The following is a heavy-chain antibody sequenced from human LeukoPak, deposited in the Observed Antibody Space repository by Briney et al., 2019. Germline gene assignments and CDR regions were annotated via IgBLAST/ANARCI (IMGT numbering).Heavy chain of an antibody. CDR2: IYPSSGGT. CDR1: GYTFTNYH. Sequence: DSVKVSCKASGYTFTNYHMHWVRQAPGQGLEWMGRIYPSSGGTNYAQKFQGRITLTTDTSINTAYMELSRLRVDDTAVYYCARDLPFEDWGQGTLVTVSS. J-gene: IGHJ4*02. CDR3: ARDLPFED. D-gene: IGHD2/OR15-2a*01. V-gene: IGHV1-2*06.